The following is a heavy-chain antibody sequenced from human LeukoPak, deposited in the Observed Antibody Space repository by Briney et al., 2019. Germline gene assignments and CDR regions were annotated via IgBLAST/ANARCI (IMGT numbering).Heavy chain of an antibody. Sequence: SETLSLTCTVSGGSISSSSYYWGWIRQPPGKGLEWIGSIYYSGSTYYNPSLKSRVTISVDTSRNQFSLKLSSVTAADTAVYYCAKQFQWFGGAYFDLWGRGTLVIVSS. D-gene: IGHD3-10*01. J-gene: IGHJ2*01. CDR1: GGSISSSSYY. V-gene: IGHV4-39*07. CDR2: IYYSGST. CDR3: AKQFQWFGGAYFDL.